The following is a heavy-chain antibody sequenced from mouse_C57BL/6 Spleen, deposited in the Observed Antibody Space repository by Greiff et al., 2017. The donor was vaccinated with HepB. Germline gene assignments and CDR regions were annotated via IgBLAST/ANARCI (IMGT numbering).Heavy chain of an antibody. CDR2: ISDGGSYT. J-gene: IGHJ2*01. CDR3: ARDEGYDGYFDY. V-gene: IGHV5-4*01. Sequence: EVKLEESGGGLVKPGGSLKLSCAASGFTFSSYAMSWVRQTPEKRLEWVATISDGGSYTYYPDNVKGRFTISRDNAKNNLYLQMSHLKSEDTAMYYCARDEGYDGYFDYWGQGTTLTVSS. CDR1: GFTFSSYA. D-gene: IGHD2-3*01.